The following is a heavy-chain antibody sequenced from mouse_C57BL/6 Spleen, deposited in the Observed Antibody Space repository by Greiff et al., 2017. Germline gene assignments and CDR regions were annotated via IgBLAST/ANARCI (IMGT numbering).Heavy chain of an antibody. CDR3: AISIYDGYYDAMGC. V-gene: IGHV1-72*01. J-gene: IGHJ4*01. CDR2: IDPNSGGT. CDR1: GYTFTSYW. Sequence: QVQLQQPGAELVKPGASVKLSCKASGYTFTSYWMHWVKQRPGRGLEWIGRIDPNSGGTKYNEKFKSKATLTVDKPSSTAYMQLSSLTSEDSAVFYGAISIYDGYYDAMGCWGQGTTVTVAS. D-gene: IGHD2-3*01.